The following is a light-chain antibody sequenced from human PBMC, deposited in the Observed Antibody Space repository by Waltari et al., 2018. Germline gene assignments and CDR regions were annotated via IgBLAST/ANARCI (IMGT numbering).Light chain of an antibody. CDR1: GGSIANNY. V-gene: IGLV6-57*01. Sequence: NFLLTQPHSVSGSPGGTVTISCTRSGGSIANNYVHWYQQRPGISPTTLIYEDSERPSGGPHRFAGSIDRSSNSASLTISGLKTEDEGDYYCQSYDTRNVVFGGGTRLTVL. J-gene: IGLJ3*02. CDR3: QSYDTRNVV. CDR2: EDS.